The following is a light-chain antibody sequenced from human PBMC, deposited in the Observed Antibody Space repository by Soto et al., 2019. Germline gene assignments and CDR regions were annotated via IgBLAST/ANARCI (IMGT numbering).Light chain of an antibody. V-gene: IGLV4-69*01. CDR1: SGHSSYA. Sequence: QPVLTQSPSASASLGASVKLTCTLNSGHSSYAIAWHQQQPEKGPRYLMKLNSDGSHSKGDGIPDRFSGSSSGAERYLTISSLQSEDEADYYCQTWGTGIHWVFGGGTKVTVL. CDR2: LNSDGSH. J-gene: IGLJ3*02. CDR3: QTWGTGIHWV.